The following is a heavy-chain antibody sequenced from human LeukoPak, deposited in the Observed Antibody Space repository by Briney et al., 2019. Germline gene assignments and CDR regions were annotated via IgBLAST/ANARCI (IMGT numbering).Heavy chain of an antibody. J-gene: IGHJ4*02. CDR2: IYPSDSDT. Sequence: PGESLQISCQGSEYSFATYWIAWLRQLPGKGLEWMGIIYPSDSDTRYSPSFQGQVTISADKSIKTAYLQWSSLKASDTAMYYCARPLQGIVGATGFDYWGQGTLVTVSS. CDR3: ARPLQGIVGATGFDY. D-gene: IGHD1-26*01. CDR1: EYSFATYW. V-gene: IGHV5-51*01.